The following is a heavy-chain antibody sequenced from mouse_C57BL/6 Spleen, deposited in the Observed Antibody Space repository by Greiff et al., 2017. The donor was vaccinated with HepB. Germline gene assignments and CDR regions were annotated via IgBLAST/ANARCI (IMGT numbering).Heavy chain of an antibody. Sequence: VQLQQSGAELVKPGASVKLSCKASGYTFTSYWMHWVKQRPGQGLEWIGMIHPNSGSTNYNEKFKSKATLTVDKSSSTADMQLSSITSEDSAVYSCARGDSSGYFDYWGQGTTLTVSS. V-gene: IGHV1-64*01. CDR3: ARGDSSGYFDY. D-gene: IGHD3-2*02. CDR2: IHPNSGST. CDR1: GYTFTSYW. J-gene: IGHJ2*01.